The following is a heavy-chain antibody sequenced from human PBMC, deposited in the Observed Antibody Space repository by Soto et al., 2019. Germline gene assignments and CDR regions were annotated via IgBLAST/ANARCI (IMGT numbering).Heavy chain of an antibody. J-gene: IGHJ4*02. CDR3: ARGTGNLAGVIDH. CDR2: IFHDGNT. CDR1: GASIGSGGW. Sequence: SETLSLTCAVSGASIGSGGWWSWVRQPPGKGLEWIAEIFHDGNTNYNPSLKSRVTISVDTSKNQFSLKLSSVTAADTAVYYCARGTGNLAGVIDHWGQGTLVTVSS. V-gene: IGHV4-4*02. D-gene: IGHD1-1*01.